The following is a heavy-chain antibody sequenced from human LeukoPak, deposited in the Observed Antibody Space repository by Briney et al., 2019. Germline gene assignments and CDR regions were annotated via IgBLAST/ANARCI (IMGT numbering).Heavy chain of an antibody. J-gene: IGHJ4*02. D-gene: IGHD3-22*01. Sequence: SETLSLTCTVSGGSISSYYWSWIRQPPGKGLEWIGYTYNYNPSLKSRVTTAVDTSKNQFSLKLSSVTAADTAVYYCAASHYYDSSGYGLVEYWGQGTLVTVSS. CDR2: TY. CDR1: GGSISSYY. CDR3: AASHYYDSSGYGLVEY. V-gene: IGHV4-59*01.